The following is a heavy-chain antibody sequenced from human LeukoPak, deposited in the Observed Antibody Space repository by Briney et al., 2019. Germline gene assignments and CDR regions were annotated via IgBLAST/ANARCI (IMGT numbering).Heavy chain of an antibody. CDR3: ARDLYSGYDGGPIDY. J-gene: IGHJ4*02. D-gene: IGHD5-12*01. V-gene: IGHV3-30-3*01. CDR2: ISYDGGNK. CDR1: GFXFSTFT. Sequence: GGSLRLSCAASGFXFSTFTIHWVRQAPGKGLEWVAVISYDGGNKYYADSVKGRFTISRDSSKNTVYLQMNSLRAEDTAVYYCARDLYSGYDGGPIDYWGQGSLVTVSS.